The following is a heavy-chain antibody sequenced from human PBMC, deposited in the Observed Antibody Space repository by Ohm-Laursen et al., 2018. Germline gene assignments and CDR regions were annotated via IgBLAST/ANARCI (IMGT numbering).Heavy chain of an antibody. V-gene: IGHV3-21*01. CDR3: ARVGTYYVSDY. Sequence: SLRLSCTASGFTFSAYSMNWVRQAPGKGLEWLPFIGSNSDYIDYADSVKGRFTVSRDNAKSSLYLQMNSLSAEETGVYYCARVGTYYVSDYWGQGALVTVSS. D-gene: IGHD1-26*01. CDR2: IGSNSDYI. CDR1: GFTFSAYS. J-gene: IGHJ4*02.